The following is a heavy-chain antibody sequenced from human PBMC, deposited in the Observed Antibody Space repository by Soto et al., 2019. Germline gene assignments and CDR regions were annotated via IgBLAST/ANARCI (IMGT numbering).Heavy chain of an antibody. CDR2: ISSNGGST. Sequence: GGSLRLSCAASGFTFSSYAMHWVRQAPGKGLEYVSAISSNGGSTYYANSVKGRFTISRDNSKNTLYLQMGSLRAEDMAVYYCARVDDYGDYLGAFDIWGQGTMVTVSS. CDR3: ARVDDYGDYLGAFDI. J-gene: IGHJ3*02. CDR1: GFTFSSYA. D-gene: IGHD4-17*01. V-gene: IGHV3-64*01.